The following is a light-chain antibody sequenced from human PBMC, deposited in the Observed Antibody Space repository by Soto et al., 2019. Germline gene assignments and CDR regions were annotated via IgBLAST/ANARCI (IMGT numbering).Light chain of an antibody. J-gene: IGLJ2*01. V-gene: IGLV4-69*01. Sequence: QPVLTQSPSASASLGASVKLTCTLSSGHNSYAIAWHQQQPEKGPRYLMKLNNDGSHSKGDGIPDRFSGSSSGAERYLSISSLQSEDEADYYCQTWGTGIVVFGGGTQLTVL. CDR1: SGHNSYA. CDR3: QTWGTGIVV. CDR2: LNNDGSH.